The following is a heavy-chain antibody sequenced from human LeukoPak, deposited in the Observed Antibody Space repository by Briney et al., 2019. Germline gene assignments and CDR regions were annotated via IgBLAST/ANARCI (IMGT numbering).Heavy chain of an antibody. CDR2: ISSSSSYI. V-gene: IGHV3-21*01. J-gene: IGHJ3*02. CDR1: GFTFSSYS. D-gene: IGHD3-16*01. CDR3: AREWGLTFGGVNGFDI. Sequence: KSGGSLRLSCAASGFTFSSYSMNWVRQAPGKGLEWVSSISSSSSYIYYADSVKGRFTISRDNAKNSLYLQMNSLRAEDTAVYYCAREWGLTFGGVNGFDIWGQGTMVTVSS.